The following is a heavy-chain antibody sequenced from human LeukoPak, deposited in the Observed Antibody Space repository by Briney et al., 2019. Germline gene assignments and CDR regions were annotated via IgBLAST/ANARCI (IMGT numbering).Heavy chain of an antibody. CDR3: ARGRYYFDY. V-gene: IGHV3-74*01. D-gene: IGHD4-17*01. CDR1: GFTFSTYW. CDR2: FNSDGSST. Sequence: GGSLRLSCAASGFTFSTYWMHWVRQAPGKGLVWVSHFNSDGSSTSYADSVKGRFTISRDNAKNTLYLQMYSLRVEDTAVYYCARGRYYFDYWGQGTLVTVSS. J-gene: IGHJ4*02.